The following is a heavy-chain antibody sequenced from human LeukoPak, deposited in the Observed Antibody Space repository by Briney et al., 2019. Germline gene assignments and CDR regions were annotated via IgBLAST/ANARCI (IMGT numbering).Heavy chain of an antibody. D-gene: IGHD3-9*01. CDR1: GGSVSSGSYY. CDR3: ARDNHREDLRYPTVWFDP. V-gene: IGHV4-61*01. J-gene: IGHJ5*02. Sequence: SETLSLTCTVSGGSVSSGSYYWSWIRQPPGKGLEWIGYIYYSGSTNYNPSLKSRVTISVDTSKNQFSLKLSSVTAADTAEYYCARDNHREDLRYPTVWFDPWGQGTLVTVSS. CDR2: IYYSGST.